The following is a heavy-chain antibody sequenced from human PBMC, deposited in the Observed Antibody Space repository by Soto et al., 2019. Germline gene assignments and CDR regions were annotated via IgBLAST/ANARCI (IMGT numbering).Heavy chain of an antibody. CDR2: INHSGST. CDR1: GGSVSSGSYY. D-gene: IGHD2-15*01. V-gene: IGHV4-39*07. CDR3: AYYFSGDSCATTQISSDT. J-gene: IGHJ3*02. Sequence: SETLSLTCTVSGGSVSSGSYYWSWIRQPPGKGLEWIGEINHSGSTNYNPSLKSRVTISVDTSKNQFSLKLSSVTAADTAVYYCAYYFSGDSCATTQISSDTWHQGIMVTV.